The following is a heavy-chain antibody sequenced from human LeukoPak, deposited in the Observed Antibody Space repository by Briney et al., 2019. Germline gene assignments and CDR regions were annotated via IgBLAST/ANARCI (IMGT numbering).Heavy chain of an antibody. CDR2: IKKDGSEK. V-gene: IGHV3-7*01. J-gene: IGHJ3*02. CDR3: HSYCSGGSCYSGAFDI. Sequence: GGSLRLSCAASGFTFSSYWMSWVRQAPGKGLEWVANIKKDGSEKYYVDSVKGRFTISRDNAKNSLYLQMNSLRAEDTAVYYCHSYCSGGSCYSGAFDIWGQGTMVTVSS. D-gene: IGHD2-15*01. CDR1: GFTFSSYW.